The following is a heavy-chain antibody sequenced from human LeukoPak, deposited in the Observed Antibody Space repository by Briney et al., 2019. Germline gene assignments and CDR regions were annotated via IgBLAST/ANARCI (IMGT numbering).Heavy chain of an antibody. CDR3: ARVPRVRYNFDY. D-gene: IGHD3-16*02. CDR1: GGSISSGGYY. CDR2: IYYSGST. V-gene: IGHV4-31*03. J-gene: IGHJ4*02. Sequence: PSQTLSLTCTVSGGSISSGGYYWSWIRQHPGKGLEWIGYIYYSGSTYYNPSLKSRVTISVDTSKNQFSLKLSSVTAADTAVYYCARVPRVRYNFDYWGQGTLVTVSS.